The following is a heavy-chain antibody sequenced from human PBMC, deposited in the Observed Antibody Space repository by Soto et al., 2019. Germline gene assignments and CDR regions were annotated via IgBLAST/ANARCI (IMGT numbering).Heavy chain of an antibody. V-gene: IGHV6-1*01. CDR2: TYYRSKWYN. CDR1: GDSVSSNSAA. CDR3: AREEQWLAGQDPNWFDP. Sequence: QVPLQQSGPGLVKPSQTLSLTCAISGDSVSSNSAAWNWIRQSPSRGLEWLGRTYYRSKWYNDYAVSVKSRITTNPDTSKNQFSLQLNSVTPEDTAVYYCAREEQWLAGQDPNWFDPWGQGTLVTVSS. D-gene: IGHD6-19*01. J-gene: IGHJ5*02.